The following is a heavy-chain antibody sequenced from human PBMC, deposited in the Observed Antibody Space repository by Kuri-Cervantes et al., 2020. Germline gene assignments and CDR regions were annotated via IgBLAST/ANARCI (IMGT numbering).Heavy chain of an antibody. CDR1: GFTFSSYA. J-gene: IGHJ4*02. CDR3: VRDILYRGGRYFDT. Sequence: GGSLRLSCAASGFTFSSYAMHWVRQAPGTGLEWVAVISYDGSNKYYADSVKGRFTISRDDSKNTLFLQMNGLRGEDTALYYCVRDILYRGGRYFDTWGQGTLVTVSS. V-gene: IGHV3-30*07. CDR2: ISYDGSNK. D-gene: IGHD2/OR15-2a*01.